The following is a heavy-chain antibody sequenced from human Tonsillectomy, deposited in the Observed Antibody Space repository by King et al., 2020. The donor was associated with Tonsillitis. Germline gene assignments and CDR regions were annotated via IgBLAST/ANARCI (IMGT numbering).Heavy chain of an antibody. CDR2: IKQDGSEK. Sequence: QLVQSGGGLVQPGGSLRLSCAASGFTFSSYWMSWVRQAPGKGLEWVANIKQDGSEKYYVDSVKGRFTISRDNAKNSLYLQMNSLRAEDTAVYYCARDPLFAVAAPYYFDYWGQGTLVTVSS. CDR1: GFTFSSYW. D-gene: IGHD6-19*01. J-gene: IGHJ4*02. CDR3: ARDPLFAVAAPYYFDY. V-gene: IGHV3-7*03.